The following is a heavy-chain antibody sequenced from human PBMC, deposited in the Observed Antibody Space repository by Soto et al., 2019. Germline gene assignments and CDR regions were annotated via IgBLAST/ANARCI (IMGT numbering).Heavy chain of an antibody. CDR2: IIPILGIA. Sequence: QVQLVQSGAEVKKPGSSVKVSCKASGGTFSSYTISWVRQAPGQGLEWMGRIIPILGIANYAQKFQGRVTITADKSTSTAYMELSRLRSEDTAVYYCASKPYSSSWFGWFDPWGQGTLVTVSS. V-gene: IGHV1-69*02. CDR3: ASKPYSSSWFGWFDP. D-gene: IGHD6-13*01. CDR1: GGTFSSYT. J-gene: IGHJ5*02.